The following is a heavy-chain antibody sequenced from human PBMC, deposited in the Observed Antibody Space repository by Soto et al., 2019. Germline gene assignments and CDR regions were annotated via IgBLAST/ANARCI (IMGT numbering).Heavy chain of an antibody. Sequence: GGSLRLSCAASGFTFSSYGMHWVRQAPGKWLEWVAVISYDRNNKYYADSVKGRFTISRDNSKNTLYLQMNSLRPEDTAVYYCAKDLELSIAARPNWFDPWGQGXLVTVYS. CDR1: GFTFSSYG. V-gene: IGHV3-30*18. J-gene: IGHJ5*02. CDR2: ISYDRNNK. D-gene: IGHD6-6*01. CDR3: AKDLELSIAARPNWFDP.